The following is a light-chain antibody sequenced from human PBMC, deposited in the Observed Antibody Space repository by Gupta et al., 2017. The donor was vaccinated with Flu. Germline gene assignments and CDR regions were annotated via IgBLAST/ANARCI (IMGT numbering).Light chain of an antibody. Sequence: QSALTQPAFASGCPRQSITISCTGTSSDVGGYNSVSWYQHHPGKAPKLLIYEVTNRPSGVSNRFSGSKSGNTASLTISGLQAEDEADYYCSSYTITSTLYVFGGGTKVTVL. J-gene: IGLJ1*01. CDR3: SSYTITSTLYV. CDR1: SSDVGGYNS. V-gene: IGLV2-14*01. CDR2: EVT.